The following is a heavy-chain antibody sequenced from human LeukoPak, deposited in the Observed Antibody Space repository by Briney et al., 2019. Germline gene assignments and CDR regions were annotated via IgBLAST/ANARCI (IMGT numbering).Heavy chain of an antibody. CDR1: GGSFSGYY. D-gene: IGHD5-18*01. J-gene: IGHJ4*02. CDR2: IYSSGNT. V-gene: IGHV4-59*10. CDR3: ARHPINVDTAFDY. Sequence: SETLSLTCAVYGGSFSGYYWSWIRQPAGKGLEWVGRIYSSGNTNYNPSLKSRVTMSLDTSKNQFSLKLTSLTAADTAVYYCARHPINVDTAFDYWGQGTLVTVSS.